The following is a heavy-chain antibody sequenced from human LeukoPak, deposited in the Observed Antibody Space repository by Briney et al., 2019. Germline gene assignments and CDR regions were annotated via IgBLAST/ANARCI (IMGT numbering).Heavy chain of an antibody. CDR3: AKAGAGSYLDY. Sequence: GGSLRFSCAASGFTFNIYAMSWLRQAPGKGLKWVSAISGSGSSTYYAYSVKGRFTISRDNSKNALYLQMNSLRAEDMVIYYCAKAGAGSYLDYWGQGTLVTVS. J-gene: IGHJ4*02. CDR1: GFTFNIYA. D-gene: IGHD2-8*02. V-gene: IGHV3-23*01. CDR2: ISGSGSST.